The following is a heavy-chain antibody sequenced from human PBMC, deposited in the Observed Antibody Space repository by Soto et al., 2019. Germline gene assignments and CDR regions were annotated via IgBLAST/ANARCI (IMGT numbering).Heavy chain of an antibody. J-gene: IGHJ6*03. CDR1: GGSISSYY. V-gene: IGHV4-59*01. Sequence: QVHLQESRPRLVKPAETLSLTCTVSGGSISSYYWSWIRQPAGKGLVLLGYIYYSGSTNYNPSLKTRLTISVDTSKNQYSLKLISVTAADTAVYYCARGDDDYKIYYYYMDVWGKGTPVTVSS. D-gene: IGHD4-4*01. CDR3: ARGDDDYKIYYYYMDV. CDR2: IYYSGST.